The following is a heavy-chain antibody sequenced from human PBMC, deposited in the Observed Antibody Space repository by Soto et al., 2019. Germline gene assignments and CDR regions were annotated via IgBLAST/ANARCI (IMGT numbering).Heavy chain of an antibody. D-gene: IGHD3-22*01. V-gene: IGHV3-7*01. CDR1: GFTFSNYW. Sequence: EVQLVESGGGLVQPGGSLRLSCAASGFTFSNYWMNWVRQAPGKGLEWVANIKQDGSEKYYVDSVKGRFTISRDNAWNSLYLQMNSLRAEDTAVYYCARVNDDSSGYRAFDIWGQGTMVTVSS. J-gene: IGHJ3*02. CDR2: IKQDGSEK. CDR3: ARVNDDSSGYRAFDI.